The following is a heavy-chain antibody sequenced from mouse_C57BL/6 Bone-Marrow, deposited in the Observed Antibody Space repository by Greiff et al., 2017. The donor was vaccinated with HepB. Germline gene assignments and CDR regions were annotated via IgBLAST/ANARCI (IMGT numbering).Heavy chain of an antibody. V-gene: IGHV5-6*01. CDR3: ARSSITTVVAT. CDR1: GFTFSSYG. CDR2: ISSGGSYT. D-gene: IGHD1-1*01. J-gene: IGHJ3*01. Sequence: EVQRVESGGDLVKPGGSLKLSCAASGFTFSSYGMSWVRQTPDKRLEWVATISSGGSYTYYPDSVKGRFTISRDNAKNTLYLQMSSLKSEDTAMYYCARSSITTVVATGGQGTLVTVSA.